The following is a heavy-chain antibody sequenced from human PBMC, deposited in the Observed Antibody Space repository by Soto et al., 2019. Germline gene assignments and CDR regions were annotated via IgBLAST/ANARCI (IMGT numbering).Heavy chain of an antibody. CDR1: GFNFKSYV. Sequence: GGSLRLSCATSGFNFKSYVMHWIRQAPGKGLEWMGGFDPEDGETIYAQKFQGRVTMTEDTSTDTAYMELSSLRSEDTAVYYCATGGILGRIAAAVNPKYYYYGMDVWGQGTTVTVSS. V-gene: IGHV1-24*01. J-gene: IGHJ6*02. D-gene: IGHD6-13*01. CDR3: ATGGILGRIAAAVNPKYYYYGMDV. CDR2: FDPEDGET.